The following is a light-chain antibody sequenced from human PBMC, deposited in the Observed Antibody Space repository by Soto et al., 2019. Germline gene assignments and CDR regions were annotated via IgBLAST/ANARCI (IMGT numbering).Light chain of an antibody. J-gene: IGKJ1*01. CDR1: QSVSSD. CDR3: QQYNTWHPKLA. CDR2: GAS. V-gene: IGKV3-15*01. Sequence: VVTQSPATLSMFPGETATLSCRASQSVSSDLAWYQQRPGQAPRLLIYGASTRATGIPARFRGSGSGTEFRLTISSLQPEDFATYYCQQYNTWHPKLAFGRGTKVDIK.